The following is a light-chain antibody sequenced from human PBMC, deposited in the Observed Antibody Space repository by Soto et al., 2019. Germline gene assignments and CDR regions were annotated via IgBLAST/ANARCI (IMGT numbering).Light chain of an antibody. CDR1: QSISSW. Sequence: DIQLTQSPSTLSPSVGDRVTITCRASQSISSWLAWYQQKPGKAPKLLIYKASSLQSGVPSRFSGSGSGTEFTLTISSLQPDDFATYYCQQYNTYPHTFGQGIKLEI. V-gene: IGKV1-5*03. J-gene: IGKJ2*01. CDR3: QQYNTYPHT. CDR2: KAS.